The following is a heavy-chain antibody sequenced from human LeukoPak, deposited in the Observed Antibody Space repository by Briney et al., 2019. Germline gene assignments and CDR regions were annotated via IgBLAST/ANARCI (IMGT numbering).Heavy chain of an antibody. D-gene: IGHD5/OR15-5a*01. V-gene: IGHV3-33*01. CDR2: IYTDGSIK. J-gene: IGHJ4*02. CDR3: TRSSTYARSLSTSHFDY. Sequence: GGCLRLSCAASGFTFSNYGMHWVRPAPGKGLEWCTLIYTDGSIKYYAESVKGRFTISRDNSKNTLYLQKNSLRAEDTAVYYCTRSSTYARSLSTSHFDYWGQGTLVTVSS. CDR1: GFTFSNYG.